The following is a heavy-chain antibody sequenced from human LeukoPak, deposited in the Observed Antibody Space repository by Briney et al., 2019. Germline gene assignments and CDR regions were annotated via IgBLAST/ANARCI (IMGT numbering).Heavy chain of an antibody. J-gene: IGHJ5*02. CDR2: IYTSGST. V-gene: IGHV4-4*07. CDR1: GGSISSYY. Sequence: SETLSLTCTVSGGSISSYYRSWIRQPAGKGLEWIGRIYTSGSTNYNPSLKSRVTMSVDTSKNQFSLKLSSVTAADTAVYYCARESGTSSSNWFDPWGQGTLVTVSS. D-gene: IGHD2-2*01. CDR3: ARESGTSSSNWFDP.